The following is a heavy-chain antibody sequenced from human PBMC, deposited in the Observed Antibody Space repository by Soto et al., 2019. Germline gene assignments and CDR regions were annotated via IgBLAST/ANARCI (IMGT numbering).Heavy chain of an antibody. V-gene: IGHV3-73*02. CDR2: IRSKANSYAT. D-gene: IGHD5-18*01. CDR1: GFTFSGSA. Sequence: EVQLVESGGGLVQPGGSLKLSCAASGFTFSGSAMHWVRQASGKGLEWVGRIRSKANSYATAYAASVKGRFTISRDDSKNTAYLKMSSLKTEDTAVYYCTSDTARVYYGLDVWGQGTTVTVSS. J-gene: IGHJ6*02. CDR3: TSDTARVYYGLDV.